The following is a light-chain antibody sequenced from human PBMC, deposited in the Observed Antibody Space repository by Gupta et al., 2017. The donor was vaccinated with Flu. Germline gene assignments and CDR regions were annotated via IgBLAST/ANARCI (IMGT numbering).Light chain of an antibody. J-gene: IGKJ4*01. CDR1: QDISRS. V-gene: IGKV1-9*01. CDR2: AAS. CDR3: QTFKTYPVT. Sequence: SVGDRVFITCRASQDISRSLAWYQQRPGGVPKLLIFAASTLQTAVPSRFSGSGSGTDFTLTISSLQPEDYGTYYCQTFKTYPVTFGGGTKVGIK.